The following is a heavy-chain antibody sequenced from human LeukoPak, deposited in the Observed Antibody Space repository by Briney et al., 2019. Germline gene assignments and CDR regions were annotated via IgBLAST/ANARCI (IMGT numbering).Heavy chain of an antibody. D-gene: IGHD3-9*01. J-gene: IGHJ4*02. CDR1: GFTFSSYG. V-gene: IGHV3-23*01. CDR2: ITDSGRAT. CDR3: AKHLTGVKSSDY. Sequence: HPGGSLRLSCEASGFTFSSYGMSWVRQAPGKGLEWVSAITDSGRATYYADYVKGRFIISRDNSENTLYLQMHSLRDEDTAVYYCAKHLTGVKSSDYWGQGALVTVSS.